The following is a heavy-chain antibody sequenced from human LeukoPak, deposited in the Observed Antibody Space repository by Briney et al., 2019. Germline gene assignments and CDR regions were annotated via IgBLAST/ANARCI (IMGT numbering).Heavy chain of an antibody. D-gene: IGHD3-22*01. CDR1: GGSISSSSYY. Sequence: SETLSLTCTVSGGSISSSSYYWGWIRQPPGKELEWIGSIYYSGSTYYNPSLKSRVTISVDTSKNQFSLKLSSVTAADTAVYYCARRVVVIRRFDYWGQGTLVTVSS. J-gene: IGHJ4*02. V-gene: IGHV4-39*07. CDR3: ARRVVVIRRFDY. CDR2: IYYSGST.